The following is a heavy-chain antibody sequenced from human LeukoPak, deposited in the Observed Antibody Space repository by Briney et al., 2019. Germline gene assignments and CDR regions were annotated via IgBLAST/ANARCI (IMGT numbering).Heavy chain of an antibody. CDR3: ARLPGIAAASPLSFDY. CDR2: IYYSGST. J-gene: IGHJ4*02. D-gene: IGHD6-13*01. Sequence: SETLSLTCTVSGGSISSSSYYWGWIRQPPGKGLEWIGSIYYSGSTYYNPSLKSRVTISVDTSKNQFSLKLSSVTAADTAVYYCARLPGIAAASPLSFDYWGQGTLVTVSS. CDR1: GGSISSSSYY. V-gene: IGHV4-39*01.